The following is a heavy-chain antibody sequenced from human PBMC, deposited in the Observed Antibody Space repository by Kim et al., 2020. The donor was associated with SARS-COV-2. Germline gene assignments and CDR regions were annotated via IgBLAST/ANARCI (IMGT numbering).Heavy chain of an antibody. V-gene: IGHV3-73*01. Sequence: GGSLRLSCAASGFTFSGSAMHWVRQASGKGLEWVGRIRNKANGYATAYAASVKGRFAISRDDSKNTAYLQMNSLKTEDTAVYYCTRVNPIAGAWYDAFDIWGAGAMVTVSS. CDR1: GFTFSGSA. J-gene: IGHJ3*02. CDR2: IRNKANGYAT. D-gene: IGHD6-19*01. CDR3: TRVNPIAGAWYDAFDI.